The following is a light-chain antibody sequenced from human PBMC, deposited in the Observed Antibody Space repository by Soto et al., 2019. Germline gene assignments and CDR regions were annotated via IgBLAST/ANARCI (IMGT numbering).Light chain of an antibody. CDR2: DAS. CDR3: QQYNNWPPWT. CDR1: QSVSNN. J-gene: IGKJ1*01. Sequence: ILMTQSPATLSVSPGERATLSCRASQSVSNNLAWYQQKPGQAPRLLIYDASTRATGIPARFSGSGSGTKVPLTNSGLQSEDFAVYYWQQYNNWPPWTFGQGTKVEIK. V-gene: IGKV3-15*01.